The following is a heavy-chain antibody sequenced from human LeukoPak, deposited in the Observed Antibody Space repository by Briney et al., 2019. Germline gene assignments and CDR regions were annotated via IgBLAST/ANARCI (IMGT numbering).Heavy chain of an antibody. V-gene: IGHV3-21*01. CDR2: ISSSSSYI. J-gene: IGHJ6*03. D-gene: IGHD3-10*01. CDR1: GFTFSSYS. CDR3: ARDGVSGSGYYMDV. Sequence: GGSLRLSCAASGFTFSSYSMNWVRQAPGKGLEWVSSISSSSSYIYYADSVKGRFTISRDNAKNSLYLQMNSLRAEDTAVYYCARDGVSGSGYYMDVWGKGTTVTVSS.